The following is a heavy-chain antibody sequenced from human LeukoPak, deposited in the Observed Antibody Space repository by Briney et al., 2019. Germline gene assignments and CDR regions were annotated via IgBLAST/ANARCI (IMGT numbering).Heavy chain of an antibody. Sequence: GGSLRLSCTTSGFTFGDYAMTWVRQAPGKGLEWVGFIRRKGYGGTTEYAASVKGRFTISRDDSKSIAYLQMNSLKTEDTAVYYCSRAWETSGYYSAYWGQGTLVTVSS. V-gene: IGHV3-49*04. CDR2: IRRKGYGGTT. CDR3: SRAWETSGYYSAY. J-gene: IGHJ4*02. CDR1: GFTFGDYA. D-gene: IGHD3-3*01.